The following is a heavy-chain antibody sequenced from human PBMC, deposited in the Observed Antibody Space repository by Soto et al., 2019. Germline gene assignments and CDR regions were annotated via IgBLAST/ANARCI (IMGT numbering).Heavy chain of an antibody. J-gene: IGHJ4*02. D-gene: IGHD6-13*01. CDR2: ISTSNGDT. CDR3: ASDSAAHGPGFDY. V-gene: IGHV1-18*04. CDR1: GYSFSTYG. Sequence: ASVKDSYKASGYSFSTYGISWVRQAPGQGLEWMAWISTSNGDTHYAQKVQDRVSMTTDRFTSTAYMELRSLRSDDTAIYYCASDSAAHGPGFDYWGRGTLCTVSS.